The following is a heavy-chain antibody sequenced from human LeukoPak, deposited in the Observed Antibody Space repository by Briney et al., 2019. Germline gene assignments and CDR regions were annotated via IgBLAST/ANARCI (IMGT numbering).Heavy chain of an antibody. J-gene: IGHJ4*02. CDR1: GGSISSGAYY. CDR3: ARDRSGYDLFDY. CDR2: NYYSGST. Sequence: SETLSLTCTVSGGSISSGAYYWSWIRQPPGKGLEWIGYNYYSGSTYYNPSLKSRVTISVDTSKNQFSLKLSSVTAADTAVYYCARDRSGYDLFDYWGQGTLLTVSS. D-gene: IGHD5-12*01. V-gene: IGHV4-30-4*01.